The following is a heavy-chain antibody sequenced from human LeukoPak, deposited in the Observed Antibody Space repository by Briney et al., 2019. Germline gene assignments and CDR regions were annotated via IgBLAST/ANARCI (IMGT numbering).Heavy chain of an antibody. Sequence: SETLSLTCTVSGGSIIISTYYWGWIRQPPGKGLEWIGSIYYSGSTYYNPSLKSRVTISVDTSKNQFSLKLSSVTAADTAVYYCARRHDSSGTDYWGQGTLVTVSS. V-gene: IGHV4-39*01. CDR1: GGSIIISTYY. CDR2: IYYSGST. CDR3: ARRHDSSGTDY. D-gene: IGHD3-22*01. J-gene: IGHJ4*02.